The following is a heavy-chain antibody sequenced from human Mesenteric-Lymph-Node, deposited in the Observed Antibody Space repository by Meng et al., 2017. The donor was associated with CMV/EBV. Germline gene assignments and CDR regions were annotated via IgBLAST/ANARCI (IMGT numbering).Heavy chain of an antibody. V-gene: IGHV3-23*01. CDR2: ISGSGGST. CDR3: ARSLGDIVVVPAAEEDYYGMDV. Sequence: GESLKISCAASGFTFSSYAMSWVRQAPGKGLEWVSAISGSGGSTHDADSVKGRFTISRDNAKNSLYLQMNSLRDEDTAVYYCARSLGDIVVVPAAEEDYYGMDVWGQGTTVTVSS. D-gene: IGHD2-2*01. CDR1: GFTFSSYA. J-gene: IGHJ6*02.